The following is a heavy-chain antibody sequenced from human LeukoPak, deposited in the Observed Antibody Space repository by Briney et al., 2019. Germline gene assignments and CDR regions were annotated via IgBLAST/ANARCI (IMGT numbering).Heavy chain of an antibody. CDR3: AREAVALRYYFDY. CDR2: IKQDGSEK. V-gene: IGHV3-7*01. CDR1: GFTFSSYW. J-gene: IGHJ4*02. Sequence: GGSLRLSCAASGFTFSSYWMSWVRQAPGKGLEWVANIKQDGSEKCYVDSVKGRFTISRDNAKNSLYLQMNSLRAEDTAVYYCAREAVALRYYFDYWGQGTLVTVSS. D-gene: IGHD6-19*01.